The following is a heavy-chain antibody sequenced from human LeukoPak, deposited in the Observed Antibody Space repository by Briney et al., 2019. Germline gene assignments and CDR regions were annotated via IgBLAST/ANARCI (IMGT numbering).Heavy chain of an antibody. CDR3: VRESYYYGMDV. J-gene: IGHJ6*02. Sequence: SETLSLTCTVSGGSINTYYWSWIRQPPGKGLEWIGYIYNSGSINYNPSLKSRVTISEDTSKNQFSLKMSSVTAADTAVYYCVRESYYYGMDVWGQETTVTVSS. V-gene: IGHV4-59*01. CDR2: IYNSGSI. CDR1: GGSINTYY.